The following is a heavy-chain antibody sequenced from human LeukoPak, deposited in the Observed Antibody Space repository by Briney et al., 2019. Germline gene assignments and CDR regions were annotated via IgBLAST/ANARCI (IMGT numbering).Heavy chain of an antibody. Sequence: ASVKVSCKASGYTFTGYCIHWVRQAPGQGLEWMGWISAYNGNTNYAQKLQGRVTMTTDTSTSTAYMELRSLRSDDTAVYYCARVPPDLMVRGHYFDYWGQGTLVTVSS. CDR1: GYTFTGYC. CDR2: ISAYNGNT. CDR3: ARVPPDLMVRGHYFDY. V-gene: IGHV1-18*04. J-gene: IGHJ4*02. D-gene: IGHD3-10*01.